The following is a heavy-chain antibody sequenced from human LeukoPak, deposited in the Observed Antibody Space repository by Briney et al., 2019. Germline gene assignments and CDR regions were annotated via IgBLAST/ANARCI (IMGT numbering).Heavy chain of an antibody. Sequence: PSETLSLTCAVYGGSFSGYYWSWIRQPPGKGLEWIGEINHSGSTNYNPSLKSRVTISVDTSKNQFSLKLSSVTAADTAVYYCARVLVVVPAAIDWFDPWGRGTLVTVSS. D-gene: IGHD2-2*01. CDR3: ARVLVVVPAAIDWFDP. CDR1: GGSFSGYY. CDR2: INHSGST. J-gene: IGHJ5*02. V-gene: IGHV4-34*01.